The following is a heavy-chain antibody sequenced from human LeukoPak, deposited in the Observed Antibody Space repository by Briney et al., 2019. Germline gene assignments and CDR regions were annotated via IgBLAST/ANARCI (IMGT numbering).Heavy chain of an antibody. J-gene: IGHJ6*03. CDR1: GGSISSYY. CDR3: ARTLRYCSSTSCYYYYYYMDV. V-gene: IGHV4-4*07. D-gene: IGHD2-2*01. Sequence: SETLSLNCTGSGGSISSYYWSWIRRPAGKALEWIGRIYTSGITNYNPSLKSRVTMSVDTSKNQFSLKLSSVTAADTAVYYCARTLRYCSSTSCYYYYYYMDVWGKGTTVTVSS. CDR2: IYTSGIT.